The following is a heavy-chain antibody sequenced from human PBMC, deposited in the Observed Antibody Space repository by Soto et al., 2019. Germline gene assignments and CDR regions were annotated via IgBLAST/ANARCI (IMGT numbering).Heavy chain of an antibody. V-gene: IGHV4-34*01. CDR2: INHSGST. J-gene: IGHJ5*02. Sequence: SETLSLTCAVYGGSFSGYYWSWIRQPPGKGLEWIGEINHSGSTNYDPSLKSRVTISVDTSKNQFSLKLSSVTAADTAVYYCARGILTVTEPKRGFDPWGRGTLVTVSS. CDR3: ARGILTVTEPKRGFDP. D-gene: IGHD4-17*01. CDR1: GGSFSGYY.